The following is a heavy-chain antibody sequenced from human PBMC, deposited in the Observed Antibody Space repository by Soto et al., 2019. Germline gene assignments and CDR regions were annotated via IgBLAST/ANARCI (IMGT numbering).Heavy chain of an antibody. CDR2: LMPIFRTP. D-gene: IGHD5-12*01. CDR3: ARDKDQLQLGWNYCYKLNV. CDR1: GGTFSNSA. V-gene: IGHV1-69*12. Sequence: QVQREQAGAEVKKPGSSVKVSCKASGGTFSNSAISWVRQAPGQGLEWMGGLMPIFRTPVYAQKCQGRVTITACESTGTSYIELNELPINDTAAYYCARDKDQLQLGWNYCYKLNVWGQGPTVTVS. J-gene: IGHJ6*03.